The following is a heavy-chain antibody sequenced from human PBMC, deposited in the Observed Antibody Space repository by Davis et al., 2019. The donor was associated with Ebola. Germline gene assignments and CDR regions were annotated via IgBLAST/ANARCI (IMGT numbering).Heavy chain of an antibody. V-gene: IGHV3-23*01. CDR1: GFTFTLYV. CDR3: AKDRRGYNSAADY. Sequence: GGSLRLSCAGSGFTFTLYVMSWVRQAPGKGLEWVSAIDGGDGSTYYADSVKGRFTISRDNSKNTLYLQMNSLSADDTAVYYCAKDRRGYNSAADYWGQGTLVTVSS. J-gene: IGHJ4*02. D-gene: IGHD5-24*01. CDR2: IDGGDGST.